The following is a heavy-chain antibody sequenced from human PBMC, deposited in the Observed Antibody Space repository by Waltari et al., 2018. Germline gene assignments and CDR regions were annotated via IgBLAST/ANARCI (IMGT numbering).Heavy chain of an antibody. CDR2: IYSGGST. V-gene: IGHV3-53*01. Sequence: EVQLVESGGGLIQPGGSLRLSCAASGFTVSSNYMSWVRQAPGKGLEWVSVIYSGGSTYYADSVKGRFTISRDNSKNTLYLQMNSLRAEDTAVYYCAGALDSSSWYFRYYYYGMDVWGQGTTVTVSS. D-gene: IGHD6-13*01. CDR3: AGALDSSSWYFRYYYYGMDV. J-gene: IGHJ6*02. CDR1: GFTVSSNY.